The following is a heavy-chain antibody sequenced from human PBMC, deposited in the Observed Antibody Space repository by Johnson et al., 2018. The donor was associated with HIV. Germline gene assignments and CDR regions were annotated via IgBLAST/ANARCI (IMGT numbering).Heavy chain of an antibody. J-gene: IGHJ3*02. Sequence: QVKLVESGGGVVQPGRSLRLSCAASGFTFSSYAMHWVRQAPGKGLEWVAVISYDGSNKYYADSVKGRFTISRDNSKNTLYLQMNSLRAEDTAVYYCASFGGLGPDAFDIWGQGTMVTVSS. CDR1: GFTFSSYA. CDR2: ISYDGSNK. D-gene: IGHD3-10*01. V-gene: IGHV3-30-3*01. CDR3: ASFGGLGPDAFDI.